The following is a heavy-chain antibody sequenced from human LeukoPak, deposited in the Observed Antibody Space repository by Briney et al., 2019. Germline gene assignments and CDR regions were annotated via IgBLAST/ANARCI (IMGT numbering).Heavy chain of an antibody. V-gene: IGHV4-39*01. CDR3: ARQQSDTSLFDP. Sequence: SETLSLPCIVSGDSISSTSYYWAWIRQPPGKGLEWIGMIFYSGSAYYTPSLRGRVTLSVDTSRNQFSLNLISVTAADTGVYFCARQQSDTSLFDPWGQGTLVTVSS. D-gene: IGHD2-21*02. CDR2: IFYSGSA. J-gene: IGHJ5*02. CDR1: GDSISSTSYY.